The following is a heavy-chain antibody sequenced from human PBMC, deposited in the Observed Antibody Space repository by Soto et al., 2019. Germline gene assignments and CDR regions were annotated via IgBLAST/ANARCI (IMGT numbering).Heavy chain of an antibody. CDR1: GYTFTNYA. Sequence: QVQLVQSGAEVKKPGASVKVSCKASGYTFTNYAMHWVRQAPGQRPEWMGWINAGNGNTKFSQRFQGRVTITRDTSANIAYMELSSLTSEDTAVYYCARAGFCSTTSCSDAFAIWGQGTMVTVSS. CDR3: ARAGFCSTTSCSDAFAI. D-gene: IGHD2-2*01. V-gene: IGHV1-3*01. J-gene: IGHJ3*02. CDR2: INAGNGNT.